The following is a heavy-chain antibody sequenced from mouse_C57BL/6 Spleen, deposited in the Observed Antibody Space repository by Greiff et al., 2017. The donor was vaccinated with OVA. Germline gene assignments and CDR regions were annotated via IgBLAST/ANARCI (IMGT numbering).Heavy chain of an antibody. D-gene: IGHD1-1*01. CDR2: IYPRDGST. J-gene: IGHJ4*01. Sequence: VHLVESGPELVKPGASVKLSCKASGYTFTSYDINWVKQRPGQGLEWIGWIYPRDGSTKYNEKFKGKATLTVDTSSSTAYMELHSLTSEDSAVYFCARGATVVAYYAMDYWGQGTSVTVSS. V-gene: IGHV1-85*01. CDR1: GYTFTSYD. CDR3: ARGATVVAYYAMDY.